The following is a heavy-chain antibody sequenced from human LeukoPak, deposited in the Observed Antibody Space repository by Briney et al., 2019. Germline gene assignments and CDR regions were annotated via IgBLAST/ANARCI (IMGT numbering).Heavy chain of an antibody. CDR2: INPNSGGT. V-gene: IGHV1-2*02. Sequence: ASVKVSCKASGYTFTSYGISWVRQAPGQGLEWMGWINPNSGGTNYAQKFQGRVTMTRDTSISTAYMELSRLRSDDTAVYYCARGKTMGGNWFDPWGQGTLVTVSS. D-gene: IGHD3-10*01. CDR1: GYTFTSYG. J-gene: IGHJ5*02. CDR3: ARGKTMGGNWFDP.